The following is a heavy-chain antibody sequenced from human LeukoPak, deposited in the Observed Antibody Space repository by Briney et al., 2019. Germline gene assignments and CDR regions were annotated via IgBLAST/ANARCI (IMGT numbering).Heavy chain of an antibody. D-gene: IGHD6-6*01. Sequence: PGESLRLSCAASGFTFSNYGRNWVRQAPGKGLEWVSSITSGTTYIYYAYSVKGRTTISRANTKNSLYMQMNSPRAEKTAWYFSAISSSSPPTDYWGKGTLVTVSS. V-gene: IGHV3-21*01. CDR2: ITSGTTYI. CDR1: GFTFSNYG. CDR3: AISSSSPPTDY. J-gene: IGHJ4*02.